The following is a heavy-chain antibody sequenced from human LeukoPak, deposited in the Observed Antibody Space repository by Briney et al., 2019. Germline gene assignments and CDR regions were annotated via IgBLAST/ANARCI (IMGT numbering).Heavy chain of an antibody. Sequence: ASVKVSCKASGYTFTSYGISWVRRAPGQGLEWMGWISAYNGNTNYAQKLQGRVTMTTDTSTSTAYMELRSLRSDDTAVYYCARDFNPAGYSSSWYDFRGQGTLVTVSS. CDR3: ARDFNPAGYSSSWYDF. V-gene: IGHV1-18*01. CDR2: ISAYNGNT. J-gene: IGHJ4*02. CDR1: GYTFTSYG. D-gene: IGHD6-13*01.